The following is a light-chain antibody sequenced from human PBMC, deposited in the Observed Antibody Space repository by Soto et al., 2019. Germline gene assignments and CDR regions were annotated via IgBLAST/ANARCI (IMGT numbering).Light chain of an antibody. CDR1: QSISMW. J-gene: IGKJ2*01. Sequence: DIQMTQSPSTLPASVGDRVTITCRASQSISMWLAWYQQKPGKAPKVLIYKASSLESGVPSRFSGSGSGTEFTLTISSLQPDDFATYYCQQYNTYPYTFGQGTQLEIK. CDR2: KAS. CDR3: QQYNTYPYT. V-gene: IGKV1-5*03.